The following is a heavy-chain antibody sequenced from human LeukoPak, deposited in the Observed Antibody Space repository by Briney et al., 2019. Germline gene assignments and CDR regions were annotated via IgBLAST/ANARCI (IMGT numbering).Heavy chain of an antibody. Sequence: GGSLRLSCAASGFTFSDYYMSWIRQAPGKGLEWVSYISSSSSYTNYADSVKGRFTISRDNAKNSLYLQMNSLRAEDTAVYYCARWRWSDIVVVPAAHHYFDYWGQGTLVTVSS. J-gene: IGHJ4*02. D-gene: IGHD2-2*01. CDR3: ARWRWSDIVVVPAAHHYFDY. CDR1: GFTFSDYY. V-gene: IGHV3-11*03. CDR2: ISSSSSYT.